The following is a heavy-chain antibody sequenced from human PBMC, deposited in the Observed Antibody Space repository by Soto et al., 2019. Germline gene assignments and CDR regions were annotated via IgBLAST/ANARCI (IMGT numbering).Heavy chain of an antibody. CDR3: AAVVAALASSYGMDV. J-gene: IGHJ6*02. CDR2: IVVGSGNT. D-gene: IGHD2-15*01. Sequence: SVKVSCKASGFTFTSSAVQWVRQARGQRLEWIGWIVVGSGNTNYAQKFQERVTITRDMSTSTAYMELSSLRSEDTAVYYCAAVVAALASSYGMDVWGQATTVTVSS. CDR1: GFTFTSSA. V-gene: IGHV1-58*01.